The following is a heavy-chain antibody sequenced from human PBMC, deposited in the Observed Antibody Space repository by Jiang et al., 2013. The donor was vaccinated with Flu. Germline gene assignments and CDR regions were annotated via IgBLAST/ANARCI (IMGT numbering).Heavy chain of an antibody. D-gene: IGHD2-15*01. CDR2: INTNTGNP. Sequence: GQGLEWMGWINTNTGNPTYAQGFTGRFVFSLDTSVSTAYLQISSLKAEDTAVYYCARGSCSGGSCYFTYYYYGMDVWGQGTTVTVSS. CDR3: ARGSCSGGSCYFTYYYYGMDV. V-gene: IGHV7-4-1*02. J-gene: IGHJ6*02.